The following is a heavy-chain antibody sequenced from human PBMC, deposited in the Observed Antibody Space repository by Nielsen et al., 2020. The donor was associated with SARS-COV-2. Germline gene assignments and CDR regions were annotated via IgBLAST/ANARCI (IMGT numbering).Heavy chain of an antibody. CDR2: ISGSGGST. V-gene: IGHV3-23*01. D-gene: IGHD3-10*01. CDR1: GFTFSSYA. Sequence: GESLKISCAASGFTFSSYAMSWVRQAPGKGLEWVSAISGSGGSTYYADSVKGRFTISRDNSKNTLYLQMNSLRAEDTAVYYCAKRGPLGSGSPAYYYYYYGMDVWGQGTTVTVSS. CDR3: AKRGPLGSGSPAYYYYYYGMDV. J-gene: IGHJ6*02.